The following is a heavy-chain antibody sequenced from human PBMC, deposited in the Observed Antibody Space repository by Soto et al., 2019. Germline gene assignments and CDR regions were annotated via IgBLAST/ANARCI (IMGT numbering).Heavy chain of an antibody. CDR2: ISHSGST. CDR3: GRLEGLATISYYFDY. CDR1: GGSFSEYY. Sequence: SETLSLTCAVYGGSFSEYYYSWIRQPPGKGLEWIGEISHSGSTIYNPSLKSRVTISIDTSKNQFSLKLMSLSAAGTAVYYCGRLEGLATISYYFDYWGQGALVTVSS. J-gene: IGHJ4*02. D-gene: IGHD3-9*01. V-gene: IGHV4-34*01.